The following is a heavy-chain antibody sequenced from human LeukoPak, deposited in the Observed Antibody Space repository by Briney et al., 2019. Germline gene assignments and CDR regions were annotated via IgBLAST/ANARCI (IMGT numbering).Heavy chain of an antibody. J-gene: IGHJ3*02. Sequence: GGSLRLSCAASGFSVRTTYMSWVRQSPGKGLEWVSVLYTGGGTDHADSVKGRFTISRDNAKNSLYLQMNSLRAEDTALYYCAKDIAVAGVDAFDIWGQGTMVTVSS. CDR1: GFSVRTTY. CDR2: LYTGGGT. V-gene: IGHV3-53*05. CDR3: AKDIAVAGVDAFDI. D-gene: IGHD6-19*01.